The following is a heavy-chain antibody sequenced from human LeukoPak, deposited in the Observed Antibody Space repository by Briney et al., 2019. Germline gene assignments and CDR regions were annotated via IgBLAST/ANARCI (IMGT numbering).Heavy chain of an antibody. CDR3: ARGRDYGDNHFDY. J-gene: IGHJ4*02. Sequence: GESLKISCKGSGFSFTSYWICWVRQMPGKGLEWMGIIYPGDSDTRYNPSFQGQVTISADKSISTAYLQWSSLKASDTAMYYYARGRDYGDNHFDYWGQGTLVTVSS. D-gene: IGHD4-17*01. CDR1: GFSFTSYW. V-gene: IGHV5-51*01. CDR2: IYPGDSDT.